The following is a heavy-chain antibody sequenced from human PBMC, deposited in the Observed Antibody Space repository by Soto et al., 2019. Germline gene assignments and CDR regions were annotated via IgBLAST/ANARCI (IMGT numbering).Heavy chain of an antibody. CDR1: GFSFTYSA. CDR3: VRETKNAFDV. CDR2: ISGNGGFT. J-gene: IGHJ3*01. Sequence: GGSLRLSXAASGFSFTYSAMSWVRQAPGKGLECVSGISGNGGFTYYADSVKGRFIISRDNSKDTLDLQMNSLRADDTAVYYCVRETKNAFDVWGQGTVVTVSS. V-gene: IGHV3-23*01.